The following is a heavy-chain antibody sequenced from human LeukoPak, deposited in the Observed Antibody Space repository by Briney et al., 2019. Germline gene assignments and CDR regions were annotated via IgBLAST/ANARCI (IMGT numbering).Heavy chain of an antibody. J-gene: IGHJ6*02. Sequence: SVKVSCKASGYTFTSYGISWVRQAPGQGLEWMGWISAYNGNTNYAQKLQGRVTMTTDTATSTAYMELRSLRSDDTAVYYCARDYGIAVAGFFSVGGFRMDVWGQGTTVTVSS. CDR3: ARDYGIAVAGFFSVGGFRMDV. CDR1: GYTFTSYG. D-gene: IGHD6-19*01. CDR2: ISAYNGNT. V-gene: IGHV1-18*01.